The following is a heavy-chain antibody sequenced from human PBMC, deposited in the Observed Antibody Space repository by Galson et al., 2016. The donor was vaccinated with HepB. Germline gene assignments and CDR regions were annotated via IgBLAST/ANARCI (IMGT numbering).Heavy chain of an antibody. J-gene: IGHJ5*02. D-gene: IGHD1-1*01. CDR1: GGTFSSLP. CDR3: ATAPFGGTYIGWFDP. V-gene: IGHV1-69*13. CDR2: IIPIFGTP. Sequence: SVKVSCKASGGTFSSLPISWVRQAPGQRLEWMGGIIPIFGTPNYAQVFQGRVNITADESTSTVLMELSSLRSEDTAVYYCATAPFGGTYIGWFDPWGQGTLVTVSS.